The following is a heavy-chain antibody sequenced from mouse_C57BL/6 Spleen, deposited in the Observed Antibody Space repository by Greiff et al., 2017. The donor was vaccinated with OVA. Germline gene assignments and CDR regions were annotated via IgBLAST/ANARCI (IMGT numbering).Heavy chain of an antibody. D-gene: IGHD3-3*01. CDR3: ARSWGRDFDV. Sequence: EVQLQQSGPELVKPGASVKISCKASGYTFTDYYMNWVKQSHGKSLEWIGDINPNNGGTSYNQKFKGKATLTVDKSSSTAYMELRSLTSEDSAVYYCARSWGRDFDVWGTGTTVTVSS. V-gene: IGHV1-26*01. CDR2: INPNNGGT. J-gene: IGHJ1*03. CDR1: GYTFTDYY.